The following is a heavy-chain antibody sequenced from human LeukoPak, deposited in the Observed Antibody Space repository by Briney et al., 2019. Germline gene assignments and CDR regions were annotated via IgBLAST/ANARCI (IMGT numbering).Heavy chain of an antibody. CDR1: GGSISSSSYY. J-gene: IGHJ4*02. CDR3: ARLPDY. CDR2: IYYSGIT. V-gene: IGHV4-39*01. Sequence: SSETLSLTCTVSGGSISSSSYYWGWIRQPPGQGLEWIGSIYYSGITYYNPSLKSRVTISVDTSKNQFSLKLSSVTAADTAVYYCARLPDYWGQGTLVTVS.